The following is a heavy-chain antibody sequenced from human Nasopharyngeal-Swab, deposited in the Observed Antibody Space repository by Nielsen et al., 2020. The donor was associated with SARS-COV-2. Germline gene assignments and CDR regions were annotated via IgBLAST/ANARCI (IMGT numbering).Heavy chain of an antibody. CDR2: VISTSSYI. D-gene: IGHD6-13*01. J-gene: IGHJ2*01. V-gene: IGHV3-21*01. Sequence: GGSLRLSCAASGFTFSSYSMNWVRQAPGKGLEWVSSVISTSSYIYYADSLKGRFPISRDNAKNSLYLQLNSLRAEDTAVYYCARDPLSSWQAIGNWYFDLWGRGTLVTVSS. CDR3: ARDPLSSWQAIGNWYFDL. CDR1: GFTFSSYS.